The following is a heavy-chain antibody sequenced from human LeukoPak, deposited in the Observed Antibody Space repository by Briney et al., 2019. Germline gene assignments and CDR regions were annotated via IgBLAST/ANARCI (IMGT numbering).Heavy chain of an antibody. Sequence: SETLSLTCIVSGGSISSSRDYWAWIRQPPGKGLEWIANIYYSGSTYYSPSLKSRVIISVDTSKNQFSLKLSSVTAADTAVYYCARVGPYSSSSVDYWGQGTLVTVSS. CDR2: IYYSGST. V-gene: IGHV4-39*01. J-gene: IGHJ4*02. CDR1: GGSISSSRDY. D-gene: IGHD6-6*01. CDR3: ARVGPYSSSSVDY.